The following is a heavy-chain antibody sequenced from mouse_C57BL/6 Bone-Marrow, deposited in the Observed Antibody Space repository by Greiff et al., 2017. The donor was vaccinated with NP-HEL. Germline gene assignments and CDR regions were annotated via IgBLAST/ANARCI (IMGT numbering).Heavy chain of an antibody. CDR1: GYSFTGYF. Sequence: EVQLQQSGPELVKPGDSVKISCKASGYSFTGYFMNWVMQSHGKSLEWIGRINPYNGDTFYNQKFKGKATLTVDKSSSTAHMELRSLTSEDSAVYYCARSSSLYYFDYWGQGTTLTVSS. CDR3: ARSSSLYYFDY. D-gene: IGHD1-1*01. CDR2: INPYNGDT. J-gene: IGHJ2*01. V-gene: IGHV1-20*01.